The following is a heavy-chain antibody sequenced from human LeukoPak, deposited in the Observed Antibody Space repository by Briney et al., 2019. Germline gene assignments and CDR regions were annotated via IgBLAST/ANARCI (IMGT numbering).Heavy chain of an antibody. CDR3: ARDRGEYYDFWSGYYQEDYGMDV. CDR2: INPNSGGT. CDR1: GYTFTGYY. V-gene: IGHV1-2*02. J-gene: IGHJ6*02. Sequence: ASVKVSCKASGYTFTGYYMHWVRQAPGQGLEWMGWINPNSGGTNYAQEFQGRVTMTRDTSISTAYMELSRLRSDDTAVYYCARDRGEYYDFWSGYYQEDYGMDVWGQGTTVTVSS. D-gene: IGHD3-3*01.